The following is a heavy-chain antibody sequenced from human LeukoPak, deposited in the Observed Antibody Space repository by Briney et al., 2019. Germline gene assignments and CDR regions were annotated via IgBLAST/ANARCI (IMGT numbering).Heavy chain of an antibody. Sequence: GGSLRLSCGASGLTFSSYSMNWVRQAPGKGLEWVSSISSSSSYIYYADSVKGRFTISRDNAKNSLYLQMNSLRAEDTAVYYCARDFTLGSWYNWFDPWGQGTLVTVSS. V-gene: IGHV3-21*01. CDR3: ARDFTLGSWYNWFDP. CDR2: ISSSSSYI. CDR1: GLTFSSYS. D-gene: IGHD6-13*01. J-gene: IGHJ5*02.